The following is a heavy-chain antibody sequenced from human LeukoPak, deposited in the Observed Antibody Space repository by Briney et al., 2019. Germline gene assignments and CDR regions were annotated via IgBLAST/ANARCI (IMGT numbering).Heavy chain of an antibody. Sequence: SETLSLTCTVSGGSISNYYWSWIRQPPGKGLECVGYVYYSGNPDYNPSLKSRVTISIDTSKNQFSLKLSSVTAADTAVYYCARGQGVVGATTRGYFGYWGQGALVTVSS. CDR1: GGSISNYY. D-gene: IGHD1-26*01. CDR2: VYYSGNP. CDR3: ARGQGVVGATTRGYFGY. J-gene: IGHJ4*02. V-gene: IGHV4-59*01.